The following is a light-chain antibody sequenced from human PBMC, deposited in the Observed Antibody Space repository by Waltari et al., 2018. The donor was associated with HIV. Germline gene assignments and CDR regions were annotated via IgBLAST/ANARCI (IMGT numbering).Light chain of an antibody. CDR2: DFS. CDR3: CSFGGANTLRV. CDR1: ISDLYYNQY. Sequence: QSAPTQPASVSASPGQSITISCTGIISDLYYNQYVSWFQQHPGNAPKLMIYDFSKRPSEVSDRFAGSKSGNTASLTISGLQAEDEADYYCCSFGGANTLRVFGGGTKVIVL. J-gene: IGLJ2*01. V-gene: IGLV2-23*02.